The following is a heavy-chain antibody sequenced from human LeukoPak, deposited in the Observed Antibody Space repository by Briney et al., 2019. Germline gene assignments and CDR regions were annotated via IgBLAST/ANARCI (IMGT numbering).Heavy chain of an antibody. J-gene: IGHJ4*02. V-gene: IGHV4-59*01. CDR3: AREYVVGATKAGFDY. CDR2: IYYSGST. CDR1: GGSISSYY. D-gene: IGHD1-26*01. Sequence: SETLSLTCTVSGGSISSYYWSWIRQPPGKGLEWIGYIYYSGSTNYNPSLKSRVTISVDTSKNQFSLKLSSVTAADTAVYYCAREYVVGATKAGFDYWGQGTLVTVSS.